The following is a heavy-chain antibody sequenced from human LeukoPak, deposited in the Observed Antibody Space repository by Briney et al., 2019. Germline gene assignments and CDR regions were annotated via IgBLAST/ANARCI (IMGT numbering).Heavy chain of an antibody. Sequence: GGSLRLSCAASGFTFSSYDMHWVRHATGKGLEWVSAIGTAGDTYYPGSVKGRFTISRENAKNSLYLQMNSLRAGDTAVYYCARGTNYYDSSGPYYFDYWGQGTLVTVSS. V-gene: IGHV3-13*01. CDR1: GFTFSSYD. CDR2: IGTAGDT. J-gene: IGHJ4*02. CDR3: ARGTNYYDSSGPYYFDY. D-gene: IGHD3-22*01.